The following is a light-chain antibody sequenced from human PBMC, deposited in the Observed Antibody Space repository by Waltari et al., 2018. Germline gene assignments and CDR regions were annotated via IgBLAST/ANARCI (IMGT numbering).Light chain of an antibody. Sequence: EIVMTQSPATLSVYPGERATLSCRASQSVSNDLAWYQQKPGQPPRLLIYGASLRATDVPARFSGSGSGTEFTLTISGLQSEDFAVYYCQQYHNWPPLTFGGGTKVEIK. CDR3: QQYHNWPPLT. CDR2: GAS. CDR1: QSVSND. J-gene: IGKJ4*02. V-gene: IGKV3-15*01.